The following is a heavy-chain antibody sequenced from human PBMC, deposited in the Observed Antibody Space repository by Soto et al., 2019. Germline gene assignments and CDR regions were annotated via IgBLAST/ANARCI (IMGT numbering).Heavy chain of an antibody. CDR1: GITFSSYS. V-gene: IGHV3-21*02. J-gene: IGHJ4*02. D-gene: IGHD3-10*01. CDR3: ARGVREITRHLDY. CDR2: ISSSSTYI. Sequence: EVQLVESGGDLVKLGGSLRLSCADSGITFSSYSMNWVRQAPGKGLEWVSAISSSSTYIFYADSVKGRFTISRDNAKNSLYLQMNSLSADDTAVYYCARGVREITRHLDYWGQGTLVTVSS.